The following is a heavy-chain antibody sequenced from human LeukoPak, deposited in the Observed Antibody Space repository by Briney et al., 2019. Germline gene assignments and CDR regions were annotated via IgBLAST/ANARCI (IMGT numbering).Heavy chain of an antibody. D-gene: IGHD6-19*01. CDR3: ARGSGWLDY. CDR2: INHDGSEK. Sequence: GGSLRLSCAASGFSFSTHSLTWVRQAPGKGLQWVATINHDGSEKDYVDSVKGRFTISRDSAENSLYLQLNSLRAEDTAIYYCARGSGWLDYWGQGTLVTVSS. J-gene: IGHJ4*02. V-gene: IGHV3-7*03. CDR1: GFSFSTHS.